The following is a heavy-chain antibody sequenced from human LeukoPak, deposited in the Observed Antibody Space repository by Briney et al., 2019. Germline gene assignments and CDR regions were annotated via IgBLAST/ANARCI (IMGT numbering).Heavy chain of an antibody. Sequence: SETLSLTCTVSGGSISSYYWSWIRQPPGKGLEWIGYIYFSGGTNYNPSLKSRVTISVDTSKNQFSLKLSSMTAADTAVYYCQRRYCSGGSCDWFDPWGQGTLVTVSS. CDR3: QRRYCSGGSCDWFDP. D-gene: IGHD2-15*01. V-gene: IGHV4-59*01. CDR1: GGSISSYY. J-gene: IGHJ5*02. CDR2: IYFSGGT.